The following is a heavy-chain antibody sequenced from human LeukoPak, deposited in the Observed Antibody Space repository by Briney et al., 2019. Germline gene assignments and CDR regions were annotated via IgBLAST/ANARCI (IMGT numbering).Heavy chain of an antibody. CDR1: GFTFSDYY. J-gene: IGHJ5*02. CDR2: ISSSGGTI. CDR3: ARDLRSYGYYGNWFDP. D-gene: IGHD5-18*01. V-gene: IGHV3-11*01. Sequence: PGGSLRLSCAASGFTFSDYYMSWIRQAPGKGLEWVSYISSSGGTIYYADSVKGRFTISRDDAKNSLYLQMNSLRAEDTAVYYCARDLRSYGYYGNWFDPWGQGTLVTVSS.